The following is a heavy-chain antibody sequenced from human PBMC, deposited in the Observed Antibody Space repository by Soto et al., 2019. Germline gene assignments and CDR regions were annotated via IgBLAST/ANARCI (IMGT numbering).Heavy chain of an antibody. CDR1: GFTVSSNN. J-gene: IGHJ6*02. CDR3: ARDRVGATTYYGMDV. Sequence: EVQLVETGGGLIQPGGSLRLSCAASGFTVSSNNMSWVRQAPGKGLEWVSVIYSGGSTYYADSVKGRFTISRDNSKNTLYLQMNSLRAEDTAVYYCARDRVGATTYYGMDVWGQGTTVTVSS. CDR2: IYSGGST. V-gene: IGHV3-53*02. D-gene: IGHD1-26*01.